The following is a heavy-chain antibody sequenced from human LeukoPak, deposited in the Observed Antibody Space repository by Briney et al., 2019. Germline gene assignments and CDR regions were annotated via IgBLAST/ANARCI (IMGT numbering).Heavy chain of an antibody. V-gene: IGHV4-34*01. D-gene: IGHD4-11*01. CDR2: INHSGST. CDR3: ARGGYSNYANWFDP. CDR1: GGSFSGYY. J-gene: IGHJ5*02. Sequence: SETLSLTCAVYGGSFSGYYWSWIRQPPGKGLEWIGEINHSGSTYYNPSLKSRVTISVDTSKNQFSLKLSSVTAADTAVYYCARGGYSNYANWFDPWGQGTLVTVSS.